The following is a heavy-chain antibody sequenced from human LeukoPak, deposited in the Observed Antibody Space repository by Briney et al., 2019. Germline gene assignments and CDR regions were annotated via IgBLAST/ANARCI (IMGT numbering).Heavy chain of an antibody. CDR3: ARGPYYYDSSGYYPLVDY. CDR1: GGSVSSGSYY. J-gene: IGHJ4*02. D-gene: IGHD3-22*01. V-gene: IGHV4-61*01. CDR2: IYYSGST. Sequence: SETLSLTCTVSGGSVSSGSYYWSWIRQPPGKGLEWLGYIYYSGSTNYNPSLKSRVTISVDTSKNQFSLKLSSVTAADTAVYYCARGPYYYDSSGYYPLVDYWGQGTLVTVSS.